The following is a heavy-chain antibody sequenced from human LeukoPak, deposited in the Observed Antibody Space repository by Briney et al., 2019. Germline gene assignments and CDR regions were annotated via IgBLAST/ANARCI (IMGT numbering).Heavy chain of an antibody. D-gene: IGHD6-13*01. CDR3: AKVEAAAGLDY. V-gene: IGHV3-23*01. CDR1: GFTFSNYG. J-gene: IGHJ4*02. Sequence: QPGGSLRLSCAASGFTFSNYGMSWVRQAPGKGLEWVSAISGSGGRTYYADSVKGRFTISRDNSKSTLYLQMNSLRAEDTAVYYCAKVEAAAGLDYWGQGTLVTVSS. CDR2: ISGSGGRT.